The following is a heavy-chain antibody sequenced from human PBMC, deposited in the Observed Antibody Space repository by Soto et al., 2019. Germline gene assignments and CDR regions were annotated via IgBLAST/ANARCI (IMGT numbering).Heavy chain of an antibody. D-gene: IGHD6-13*01. Sequence: SVKVSCKASGGTFTSYAISWVRQAPGQGLEWMGGIIPIFGTANYAQKFQGRVTITADESTSTAYMELSSLRSEDTAVYYCARDSSRYYGMDVWGQGTTVTVS. CDR1: GGTFTSYA. V-gene: IGHV1-69*13. CDR3: ARDSSRYYGMDV. J-gene: IGHJ6*02. CDR2: IIPIFGTA.